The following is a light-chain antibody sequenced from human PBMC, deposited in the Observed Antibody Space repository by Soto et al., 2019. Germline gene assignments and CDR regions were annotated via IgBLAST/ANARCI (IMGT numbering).Light chain of an antibody. Sequence: DIVLTQSPGTLSLSPGERATLSCRASQSVSSNYLAWYQQKPGQTPRLLIYGASTRATGIPARFSGSGSGTEFTLTISSLQSEDFAVYYCQQYNNWPPTFGQGTRLEI. V-gene: IGKV3-15*01. CDR2: GAS. CDR1: QSVSSN. J-gene: IGKJ5*01. CDR3: QQYNNWPPT.